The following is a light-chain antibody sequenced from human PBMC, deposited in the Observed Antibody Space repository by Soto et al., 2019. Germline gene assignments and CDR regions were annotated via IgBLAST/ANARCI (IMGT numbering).Light chain of an antibody. Sequence: DIQMTQSPSSLSASVGDGVTITCRASQSISSYLNWYQQKPGKAPKLLIYAASRLQSGVPSRFRGSGSGTDLTLTISSLQPEDFATYHCQQSYSSPPTFGQGTRLEIK. CDR3: QQSYSSPPT. CDR2: AAS. J-gene: IGKJ5*01. V-gene: IGKV1-39*01. CDR1: QSISSY.